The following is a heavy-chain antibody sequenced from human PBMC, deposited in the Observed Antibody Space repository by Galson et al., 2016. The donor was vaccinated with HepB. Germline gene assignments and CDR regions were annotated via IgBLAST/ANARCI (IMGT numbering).Heavy chain of an antibody. D-gene: IGHD6-25*01. CDR2: INIDGNSI. CDR1: GFTFTNYD. CDR3: AKRLWNGDS. Sequence: SLRLSCAASGFTFTNYDIHWVRQAPGTGLVWVSRINIDGNSITYADSVKGRFAISRDNSKNTLYLQMNSLRAEDTALYYCAKRLWNGDSWGQGALVTVSS. V-gene: IGHV3-74*01. J-gene: IGHJ4*02.